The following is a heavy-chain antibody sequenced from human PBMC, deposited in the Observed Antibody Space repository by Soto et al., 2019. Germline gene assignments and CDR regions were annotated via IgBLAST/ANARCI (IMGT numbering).Heavy chain of an antibody. D-gene: IGHD3-22*01. CDR3: ARDWADYFGSSGPPFRWLDL. CDR1: GYTFTSYY. Sequence: ASVKVSCKASGYTFTSYYIHWVRQAPGQGLEWMGMINPNGGGTTSEQRFQGRLTMTGDMSTSTVYMELNGLRSEDTAVYYCARDWADYFGSSGPPFRWLDLWGQGTLVTVSS. V-gene: IGHV1-46*01. CDR2: INPNGGGT. J-gene: IGHJ5*02.